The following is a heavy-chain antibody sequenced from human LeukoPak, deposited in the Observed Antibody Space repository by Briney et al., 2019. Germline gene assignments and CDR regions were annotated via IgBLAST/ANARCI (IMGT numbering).Heavy chain of an antibody. J-gene: IGHJ4*02. D-gene: IGHD6-13*01. CDR3: ARALYTSRSYLATFSPTNFDY. CDR2: INPNSGGT. Sequence: GSSVKVSCKASGGTFSSYAISWVRQAPGQGLEWMGWINPNSGGTNYAQKFQGRVTMTRDTSISTPYMELSRLRSDDTAVYYCARALYTSRSYLATFSPTNFDYWGQGTLVTVSS. V-gene: IGHV1-2*02. CDR1: GGTFSSYA.